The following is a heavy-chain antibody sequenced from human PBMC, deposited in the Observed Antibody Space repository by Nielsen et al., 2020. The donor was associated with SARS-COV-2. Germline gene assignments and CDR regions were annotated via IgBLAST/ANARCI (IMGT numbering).Heavy chain of an antibody. Sequence: RQAPGKGLEWIGYIYYSGSTNYNPSLKSRVTISVDTSKNQFSLKLSSVTAADTAVYYCARDPIAARAVVAATKGRNFFDYWGQGTLVTVSS. CDR3: ARDPIAARAVVAATKGRNFFDY. J-gene: IGHJ4*02. V-gene: IGHV4-59*12. D-gene: IGHD2-15*01. CDR2: IYYSGST.